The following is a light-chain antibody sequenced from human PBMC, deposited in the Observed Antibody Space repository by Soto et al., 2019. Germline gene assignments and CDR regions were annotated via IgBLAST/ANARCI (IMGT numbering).Light chain of an antibody. CDR3: QQYDISPWT. J-gene: IGKJ1*01. V-gene: IGKV3-20*01. Sequence: EIVLTRAPATRSLSPLERASVSCMASQSLSSNFLAWYQQKPGQPPRLLIYDSSTRATGFPDRFSGSGSGTDFTLTIIRLEPEDFAVYYCQQYDISPWTFGQGTKVDIK. CDR1: QSLSSNF. CDR2: DSS.